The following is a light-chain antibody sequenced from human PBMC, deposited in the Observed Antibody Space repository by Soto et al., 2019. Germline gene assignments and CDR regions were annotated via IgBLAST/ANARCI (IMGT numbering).Light chain of an antibody. Sequence: EIVLTQSPATLSLSPGERATLSCRASQGIYTYLAWYQQKPGQAPRLLIYDASYRATGIPARFSGRGSGTDYTLTISSLEPEDFAVYYRQQRANWPITFGQGTRLEIK. CDR1: QGIYTY. CDR3: QQRANWPIT. CDR2: DAS. V-gene: IGKV3-11*01. J-gene: IGKJ5*01.